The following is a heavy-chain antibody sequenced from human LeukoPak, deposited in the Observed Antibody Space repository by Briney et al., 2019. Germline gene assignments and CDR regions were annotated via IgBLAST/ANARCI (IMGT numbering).Heavy chain of an antibody. D-gene: IGHD3-3*01. J-gene: IGHJ4*02. V-gene: IGHV4-38-2*01. CDR2: IYGRAST. CDR1: GYSLGKNYY. Sequence: SETLSLTCAVSGYSLGKNYYWGWIRQSPGKGLEWIGRIYGRASTSYNPSLMNRVAMSVDTSKNHFSLQLTSVTAADTPVYYCARYDSRGSASTKFDYWGPGIQVTVSS. CDR3: ARYDSRGSASTKFDY.